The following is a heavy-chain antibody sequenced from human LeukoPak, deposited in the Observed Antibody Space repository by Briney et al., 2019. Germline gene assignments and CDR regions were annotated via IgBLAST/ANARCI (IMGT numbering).Heavy chain of an antibody. D-gene: IGHD1-26*01. CDR1: GFTFSSYS. V-gene: IGHV3-66*01. J-gene: IGHJ3*02. Sequence: GGSLRLSCAASGFTFSSYSMNWVRQAPGKGLEWVSVIYSGGSTYYADSVKGRFTISRDNSKNTLYLQMNSLRAEDTAVYYCAREEELPNAFDIWGQGTMVTVSS. CDR3: AREEELPNAFDI. CDR2: IYSGGST.